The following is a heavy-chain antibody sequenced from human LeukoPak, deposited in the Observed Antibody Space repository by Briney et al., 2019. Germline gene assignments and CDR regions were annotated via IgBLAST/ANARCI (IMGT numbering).Heavy chain of an antibody. Sequence: GGSLRLSCAASGFTFSSYSMNWVRQAPGKGLEWVSYISSSSSTIYYADSVKGRFTISRDNAKNSLYLQMNSLRDEDAAVYYCARDLTAYYDFWSGYFPHIDAFGIWGQGTMVTVSS. J-gene: IGHJ3*02. CDR3: ARDLTAYYDFWSGYFPHIDAFGI. D-gene: IGHD3-3*01. V-gene: IGHV3-48*02. CDR2: ISSSSSTI. CDR1: GFTFSSYS.